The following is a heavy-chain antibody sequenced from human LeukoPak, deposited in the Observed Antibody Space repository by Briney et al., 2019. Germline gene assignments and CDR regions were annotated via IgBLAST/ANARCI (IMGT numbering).Heavy chain of an antibody. Sequence: GGSLRLSCAASGFTFSSYAMSWVRQAPGKGLEWVSAISGSGGSTYYADSVKGRFTISRDNSKNTLYLQMNSLRAEDTAVYYCAKDLSLLWFGELLGAFDYWGQGTLVTVSS. J-gene: IGHJ4*02. D-gene: IGHD3-10*01. CDR2: ISGSGGST. V-gene: IGHV3-23*01. CDR3: AKDLSLLWFGELLGAFDY. CDR1: GFTFSSYA.